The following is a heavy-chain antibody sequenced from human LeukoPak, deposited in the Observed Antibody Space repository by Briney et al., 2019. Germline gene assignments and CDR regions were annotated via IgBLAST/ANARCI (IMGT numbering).Heavy chain of an antibody. CDR2: IYYSGST. Sequence: PSETLSLTCTVSGGSISSSSYYWGWIRQPPGKGLEWIGSIYYSGSTYYNPSLKSRVTISVDTSKNQFSLKLSSVTAADTAVYYCARASGAPRGVTLSYYYYGMDVWGQGTTVTVSS. CDR3: ARASGAPRGVTLSYYYYGMDV. V-gene: IGHV4-39*01. J-gene: IGHJ6*02. CDR1: GGSISSSSYY. D-gene: IGHD5-18*01.